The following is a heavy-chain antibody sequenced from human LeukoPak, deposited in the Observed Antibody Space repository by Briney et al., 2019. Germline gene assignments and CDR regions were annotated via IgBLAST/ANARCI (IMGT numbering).Heavy chain of an antibody. V-gene: IGHV4-34*01. CDR2: INHSGST. D-gene: IGHD3-16*02. Sequence: PSETLSLTCAVYGGSFSGYYWSWIRQPPGKGLEWIGEINHSGSTNYNPSLKSRVTISVDTSKNQFSLKLSSVTAADTAVYYCARGGYDYIWGSYRLSQYYFDYWGQGALVTVSS. J-gene: IGHJ4*02. CDR3: ARGGYDYIWGSYRLSQYYFDY. CDR1: GGSFSGYY.